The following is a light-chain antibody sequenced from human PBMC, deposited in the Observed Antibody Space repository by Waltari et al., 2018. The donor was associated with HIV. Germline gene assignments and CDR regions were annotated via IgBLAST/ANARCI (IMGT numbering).Light chain of an antibody. CDR1: SRAVGGYNY. CDR2: EVS. Sequence: QSALTQPPSVSGSPGQSITISCTGTSRAVGGYNYVSWYKQHPGKPPKLMIYEVSNRPSGVSNRFSGSKSGNTASLTISGLQAEDEADYYCSSYTSSSTVVFGGGTKLTVL. V-gene: IGLV2-14*01. J-gene: IGLJ2*01. CDR3: SSYTSSSTVV.